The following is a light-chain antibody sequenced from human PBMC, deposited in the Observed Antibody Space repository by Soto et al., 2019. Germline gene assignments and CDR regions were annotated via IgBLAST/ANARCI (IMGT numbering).Light chain of an antibody. CDR1: SSDVGDYNY. CDR3: CSFAGSYTFVV. V-gene: IGLV2-11*01. CDR2: HVS. J-gene: IGLJ2*01. Sequence: QSALTQPRSVSGSPGQSVTISCTGTSSDVGDYNYVSWYQQYPGKAPKLVIYHVSKRPSGVPDRFSGSKSGNTASLTISGLQAEDEADYYCCSFAGSYTFVVFGGGTKLTVL.